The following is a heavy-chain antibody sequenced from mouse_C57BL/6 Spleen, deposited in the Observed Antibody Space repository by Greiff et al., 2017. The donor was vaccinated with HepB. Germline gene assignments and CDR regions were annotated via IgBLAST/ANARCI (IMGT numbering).Heavy chain of an antibody. CDR1: GYTFTSYW. D-gene: IGHD2-3*01. V-gene: IGHV1-61*01. CDR2: IYPSDSET. Sequence: QVQLQQPGAELVRPGSSVKLSCKASGYTFTSYWMDWVKQRPGQGLEWIGNIYPSDSETHYNQKFKDKATLTVDKSSSTAYMQLSSLTSEDSAVYYCARSDGYYGVFYAMDYWGQGTSVTVSS. CDR3: ARSDGYYGVFYAMDY. J-gene: IGHJ4*01.